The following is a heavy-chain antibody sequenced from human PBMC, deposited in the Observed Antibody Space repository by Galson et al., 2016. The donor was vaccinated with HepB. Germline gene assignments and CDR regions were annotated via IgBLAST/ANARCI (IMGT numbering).Heavy chain of an antibody. CDR1: GFTFRSYS. J-gene: IGHJ3*02. V-gene: IGHV3-48*02. CDR3: ARTYSSTWLDAFDI. D-gene: IGHD6-13*01. CDR2: ISRDSSTT. Sequence: SLRLSCAASGFTFRSYSMNWVRQAPGKGLGWVSYISRDSSTTHYADSVKGRFTISRDNAQNSLYLQLNSLRDEDTAVYYCARTYSSTWLDAFDIWGQGTMVTVSS.